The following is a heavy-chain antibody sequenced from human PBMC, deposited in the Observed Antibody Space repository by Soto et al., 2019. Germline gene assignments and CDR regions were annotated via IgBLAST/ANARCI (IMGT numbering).Heavy chain of an antibody. CDR1: GYSFTSYY. CDR3: ARQRITRVRGVSSSGLDV. Sequence: GESLKISCKGSGYSFTSYYIAWVRQMPGKGLEWMGIIHPGDSETRYSPSFQGHVIISADKSISSAYLQWSSLEAADTAMYYCARQRITRVRGVSSSGLDVWGQGTTVTVSS. D-gene: IGHD3-10*01. V-gene: IGHV5-51*01. J-gene: IGHJ6*02. CDR2: IHPGDSET.